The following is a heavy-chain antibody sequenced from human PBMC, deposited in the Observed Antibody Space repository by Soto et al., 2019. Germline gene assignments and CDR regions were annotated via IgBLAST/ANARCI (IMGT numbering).Heavy chain of an antibody. CDR1: GGTFSSYA. D-gene: IGHD3-10*01. CDR2: IIPIFGTA. Sequence: SVKVSCSACGGTFSSYAISWVRQAPGQGLEWMGGIIPIFGTANYAQKFQGRVTITADESTSTAYMELSSLRSEDTAVYYCASSADYYGSGSYYNGMDVWGQGTTVTVSS. J-gene: IGHJ6*02. CDR3: ASSADYYGSGSYYNGMDV. V-gene: IGHV1-69*13.